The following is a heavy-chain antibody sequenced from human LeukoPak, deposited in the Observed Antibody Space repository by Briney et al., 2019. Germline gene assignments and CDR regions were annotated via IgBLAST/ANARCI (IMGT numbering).Heavy chain of an antibody. CDR1: GFTFTSSA. V-gene: IGHV1-58*01. D-gene: IGHD6-13*01. Sequence: SVKVSCKASGFTFTSSAVQWVRQARGQRLEWIGWIVVGTGNTKYAQKFQERVTITRDMSTSTAYMELSSLRSEDTAVYYCAREPGIIAAAADFDYWGQGTLVTVSS. CDR3: AREPGIIAAAADFDY. J-gene: IGHJ4*02. CDR2: IVVGTGNT.